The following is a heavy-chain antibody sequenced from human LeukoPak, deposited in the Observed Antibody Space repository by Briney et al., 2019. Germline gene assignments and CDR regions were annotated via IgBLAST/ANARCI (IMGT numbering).Heavy chain of an antibody. D-gene: IGHD3-22*01. CDR2: ISGSGGST. V-gene: IGHV3-23*01. J-gene: IGHJ3*02. Sequence: PGGSLRLSCAASGFTFSSYAMSWVRQAPGKGLEWVSAISGSGGSTYYADSVKGRFTISRDNSKNTLYLQMNSLRAEDTAVYYCAKELYYDSSEGEDAFDIWGQGTMVTVSS. CDR3: AKELYYDSSEGEDAFDI. CDR1: GFTFSSYA.